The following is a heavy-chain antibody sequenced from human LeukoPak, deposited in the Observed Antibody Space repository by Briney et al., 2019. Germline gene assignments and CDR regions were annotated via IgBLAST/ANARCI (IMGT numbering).Heavy chain of an antibody. CDR1: GSSISGYY. D-gene: IGHD3-3*01. V-gene: IGHV4-4*07. CDR3: ARDITIFGVVIAGDAFDI. CDR2: LHPSGAT. J-gene: IGHJ3*02. Sequence: SETLSLTCTVSGSSISGYYWNWIRQPAGKGLEWIGRLHPSGATNYNPSLKSRVTMSLDTSKNQFSLKLSSVTAADTAVYYCARDITIFGVVIAGDAFDIWGQGTMVTVSS.